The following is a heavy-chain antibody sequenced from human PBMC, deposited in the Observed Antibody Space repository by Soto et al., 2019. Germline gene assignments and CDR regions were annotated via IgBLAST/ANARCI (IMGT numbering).Heavy chain of an antibody. J-gene: IGHJ6*03. Sequence: EVQLAESGGGLAQPGGSLRLSCAASGFTLSGYAMDWVRQAPGKGLEYVSGISSNGVGTYYENSVQGRFTISRDNSKNTVYLQMGSLRPEDMAVYYGARRARPYFYYIDVWVKGATVTVS. V-gene: IGHV3-64*01. D-gene: IGHD6-6*01. CDR1: GFTLSGYA. CDR3: ARRARPYFYYIDV. CDR2: ISSNGVGT.